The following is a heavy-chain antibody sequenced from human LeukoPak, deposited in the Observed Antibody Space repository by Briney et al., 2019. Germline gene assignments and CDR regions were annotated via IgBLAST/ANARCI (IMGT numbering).Heavy chain of an antibody. CDR2: MSPNNGNT. J-gene: IGHJ4*02. CDR3: AREVYYDSSGYYD. D-gene: IGHD3-22*01. Sequence: ASVKVSCKASGYTFTSYDINWVRQATGQGLEWMGWMSPNNGNTGYAQKFQGRVTITRNTSISTAYMELSSLRSEDTAVYYCAREVYYDSSGYYDWGQGTLVTVSS. V-gene: IGHV1-8*03. CDR1: GYTFTSYD.